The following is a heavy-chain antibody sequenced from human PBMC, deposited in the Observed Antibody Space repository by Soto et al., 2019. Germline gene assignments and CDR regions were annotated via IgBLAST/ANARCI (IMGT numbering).Heavy chain of an antibody. CDR1: GGSISSSSYY. J-gene: IGHJ5*02. CDR2: IYYSGST. V-gene: IGHV4-39*01. Sequence: QLQLQESGPGLVKPSETLSLTCTVSGGSISSSSYYWGWIRQPPGKGLEWIGSIYYSGSTYYNPSLKSRVTISVDTSKNQFSLKLSSVTAADTAVYYCARHSCGIAAAPWGQGTLVTVSS. D-gene: IGHD6-13*01. CDR3: ARHSCGIAAAP.